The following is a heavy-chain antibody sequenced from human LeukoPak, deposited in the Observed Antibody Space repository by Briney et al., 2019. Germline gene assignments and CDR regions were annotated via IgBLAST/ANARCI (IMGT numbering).Heavy chain of an antibody. J-gene: IGHJ4*02. V-gene: IGHV1-69*13. CDR1: GGTFSSYA. Sequence: SVKVSCKASGGTFSSYAISWARQAPGQGLEWMGGIISIFGTANYAQKFQGRVTITADESTSTAYMELSSLRSEDTAVYYCAREWISQYYFDYWGQGTLVTVSS. CDR3: AREWISQYYFDY. D-gene: IGHD5-12*01. CDR2: IISIFGTA.